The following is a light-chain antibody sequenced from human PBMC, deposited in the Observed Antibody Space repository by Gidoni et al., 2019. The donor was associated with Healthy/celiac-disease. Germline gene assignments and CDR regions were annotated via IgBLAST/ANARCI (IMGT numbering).Light chain of an antibody. V-gene: IGKV2-28*01. CDR2: LGS. J-gene: IGKJ1*01. Sequence: IVLTHSPPYLPVTPGAAASISCRTSQSLLHSTRYNYLDWYLQKPGQSPQLLIYLGSNRASGVPDRFSGSGSGTDFTLKISRVEAEDFGIYYCMQDLRTPPTFGQGTKVEIK. CDR3: MQDLRTPPT. CDR1: QSLLHSTRYNY.